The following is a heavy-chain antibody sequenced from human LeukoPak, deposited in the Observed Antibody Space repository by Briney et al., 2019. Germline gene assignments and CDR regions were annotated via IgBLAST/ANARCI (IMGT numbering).Heavy chain of an antibody. D-gene: IGHD3-10*01. J-gene: IGHJ4*02. Sequence: ASVKVSCKASGYTFTSYGISWVRQAPGQGLEWMGWISAYNGNTDYAQKLQGRVTMTTDTSTSTAYMELRSLRSDDTAVYYCARAWGTMVRGVIGYWGQGTLVTVSS. V-gene: IGHV1-18*01. CDR1: GYTFTSYG. CDR2: ISAYNGNT. CDR3: ARAWGTMVRGVIGY.